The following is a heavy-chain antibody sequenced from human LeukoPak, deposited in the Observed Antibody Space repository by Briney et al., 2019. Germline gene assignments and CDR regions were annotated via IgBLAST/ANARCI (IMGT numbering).Heavy chain of an antibody. V-gene: IGHV4-38-2*01. J-gene: IGHJ4*02. CDR3: ARVAAAAGNPPFDY. Sequence: SETLSLTCAVSGYSISSGYYWGWIRQPPGKGLGWIGSIYHSGSTYYNPSLKSRVTISVDTSKNQFSLKLSSVTAADTAVYYCARVAAAAGNPPFDYWGQGTLVTVSS. CDR2: IYHSGST. D-gene: IGHD6-13*01. CDR1: GYSISSGYY.